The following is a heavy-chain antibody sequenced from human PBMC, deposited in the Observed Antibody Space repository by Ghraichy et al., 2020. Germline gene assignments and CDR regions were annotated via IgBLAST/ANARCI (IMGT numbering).Heavy chain of an antibody. J-gene: IGHJ4*02. CDR1: GFTFSRYW. D-gene: IGHD2/OR15-2a*01. Sequence: GGSLRLSCAASGFTFSRYWMSWVREAPGKGLEWVANVKQDGSEKYYVDSVRGRFTISRDNAKYSLYLQMNSLRAEDTAVYYCARDYTTFPYYLDYWGQGTVVTVSS. CDR3: ARDYTTFPYYLDY. V-gene: IGHV3-7*01. CDR2: VKQDGSEK.